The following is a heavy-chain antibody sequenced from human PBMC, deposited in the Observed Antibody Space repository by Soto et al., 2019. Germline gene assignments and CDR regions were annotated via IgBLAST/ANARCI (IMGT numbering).Heavy chain of an antibody. V-gene: IGHV4-59*01. Sequence: QVQLQESGPGLVKPSETLSLTCTVSGGSISSYYWSWIRQSPGKGLEWIGYIHYSGSTNYNPSLKSRVTMSIDTSRNRFSLKLSSVTAADTAVYYCARSIDNSGYYFSNCWGQGTLVTVSS. CDR2: IHYSGST. CDR3: ARSIDNSGYYFSNC. CDR1: GGSISSYY. D-gene: IGHD3-22*01. J-gene: IGHJ4*02.